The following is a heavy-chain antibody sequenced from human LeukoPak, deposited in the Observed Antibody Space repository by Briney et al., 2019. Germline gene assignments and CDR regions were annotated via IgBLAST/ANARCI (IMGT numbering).Heavy chain of an antibody. CDR1: GGTFSSYA. CDR3: ARDSTDTSWYYGMDV. Sequence: SVKVSCKASGGTFSSYAISWVRHAPGQGLEWMGGIIPIFGTANYAQKFQGRVTITADESTSTAYMELSSLRSEDTAVYYCARDSTDTSWYYGMDVWGQGTTVTVSS. J-gene: IGHJ6*02. CDR2: IIPIFGTA. D-gene: IGHD5-18*01. V-gene: IGHV1-69*13.